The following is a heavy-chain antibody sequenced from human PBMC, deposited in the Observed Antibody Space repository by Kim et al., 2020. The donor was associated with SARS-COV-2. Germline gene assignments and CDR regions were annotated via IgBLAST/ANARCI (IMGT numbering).Heavy chain of an antibody. CDR3: ARHIPYHTMIVGGGRWYFDL. J-gene: IGHJ2*01. V-gene: IGHV4-39*01. CDR1: GGSISSSSYY. CDR2: IYYSGST. Sequence: SETLSLTCTVSGGSISSSSYYWGWIRQPPGKGLEWIGSIYYSGSTYYNPSLKSRVTISVDTSKNQFSLKLSSVTAADTAVYYCARHIPYHTMIVGGGRWYFDLWGRGTLVTVSS. D-gene: IGHD3-22*01.